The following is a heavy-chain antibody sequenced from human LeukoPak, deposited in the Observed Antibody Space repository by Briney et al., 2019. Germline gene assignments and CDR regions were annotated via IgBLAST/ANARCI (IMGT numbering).Heavy chain of an antibody. D-gene: IGHD3-10*01. CDR2: IWYDGNKK. V-gene: IGHV3-33*01. CDR3: ARDMGGSGSQPDY. Sequence: GRSLRLSCEASGFTFSAYGMHWVRQAPGKGLEWVAIIWYDGNKKYYADSVKGRFIISRDNSENTLYLQMNSLRAEDTAVHYCARDMGGSGSQPDYWGQGTLVTVSS. CDR1: GFTFSAYG. J-gene: IGHJ4*02.